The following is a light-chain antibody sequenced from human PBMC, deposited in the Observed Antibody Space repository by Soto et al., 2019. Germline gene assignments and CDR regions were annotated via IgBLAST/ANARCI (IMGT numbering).Light chain of an antibody. CDR3: CSYAGSYSYV. CDR2: EVN. V-gene: IGLV2-8*01. Sequence: QSVLTQPPSASGSPGQSVAISCTGTSSDVGGYNYVSWYQQHPGKAPKLMIYEVNKRPSGVPDRFSGSKSGNTASLTVSGLQAEDEADYFCCSYAGSYSYVFGAGTKAPS. J-gene: IGLJ1*01. CDR1: SSDVGGYNY.